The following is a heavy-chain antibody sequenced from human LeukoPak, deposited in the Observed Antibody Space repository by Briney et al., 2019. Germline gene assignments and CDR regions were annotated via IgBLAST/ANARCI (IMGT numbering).Heavy chain of an antibody. CDR2: ITGNDGST. V-gene: IGHV3-23*01. J-gene: IGHJ4*02. D-gene: IGHD3-10*01. CDR3: AKDAVAPGSSGDYFDY. CDR1: GFTFGSNA. Sequence: PGGSLRLSCAASGFTFGSNAMSWVRQAPGKGLEWVSVITGNDGSTYYADSVKGRFTISRDNSKNTLSLQMNSLRAEDTAVYYCAKDAVAPGSSGDYFDYWGQGTLVTVSS.